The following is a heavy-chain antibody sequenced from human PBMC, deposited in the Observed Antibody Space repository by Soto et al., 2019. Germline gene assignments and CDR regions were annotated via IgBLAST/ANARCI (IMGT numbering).Heavy chain of an antibody. CDR2: VNSDGSRT. Sequence: EVQLVESGGGLVQPGGTLRLSCVVSGTTFSDYWMHWVRQAPGKGLVWVSRVNSDGSRTSYADSVKGRFTISRDNAKNTLYLQMTSLRAEDTAVYYCARDVQLQSFDYWGQGTLVTVSS. CDR1: GTTFSDYW. J-gene: IGHJ4*02. CDR3: ARDVQLQSFDY. D-gene: IGHD5-18*01. V-gene: IGHV3-74*01.